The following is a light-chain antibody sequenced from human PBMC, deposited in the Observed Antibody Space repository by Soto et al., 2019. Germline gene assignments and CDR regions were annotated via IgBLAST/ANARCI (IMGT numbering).Light chain of an antibody. CDR2: DVT. CDR3: SSSAGSHKV. V-gene: IGLV2-8*01. CDR1: SSDVGDYNH. J-gene: IGLJ2*01. Sequence: QSALTQPPSASGSPGQSVTISCTGTSSDVGDYNHVSWYQQHPGKAPKLMIYDVTKRPSGVPDRFSGSKSGNTASLTVSGLQAEDEADYYCSSSAGSHKVFGGGTKLTVL.